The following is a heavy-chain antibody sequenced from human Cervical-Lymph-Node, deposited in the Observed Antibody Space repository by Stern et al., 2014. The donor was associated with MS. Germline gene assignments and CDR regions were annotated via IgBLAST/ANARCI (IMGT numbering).Heavy chain of an antibody. J-gene: IGHJ4*02. Sequence: QLVQSGPEVKKPGNSVKVSCKASGFTFTSSAVQWVRQARGQRLAWIGWIVVGSGNTNYAQKFQERVTITRDMSTSTAYMELSSLRSEDTAVYYCAALQSVTDFDYWGQGTLVTVSS. CDR3: AALQSVTDFDY. V-gene: IGHV1-58*01. CDR2: IVVGSGNT. CDR1: GFTFTSSA. D-gene: IGHD1-14*01.